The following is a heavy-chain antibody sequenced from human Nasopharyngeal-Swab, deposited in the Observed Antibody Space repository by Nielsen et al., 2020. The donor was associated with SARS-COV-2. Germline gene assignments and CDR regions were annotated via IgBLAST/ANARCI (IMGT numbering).Heavy chain of an antibody. V-gene: IGHV3-23*01. CDR2: FSGSSGKT. Sequence: SCAASGFAFSSYAMSWVRQTPGTGLEWVSSFSGSSGKTYYADYVKGRFTISRDTSKNTLYLQMNSLRADDTAVYYCAKDGGGWYTSGWYYFDYWGQGTLVTVSS. D-gene: IGHD6-19*01. J-gene: IGHJ4*02. CDR3: AKDGGGWYTSGWYYFDY. CDR1: GFAFSSYA.